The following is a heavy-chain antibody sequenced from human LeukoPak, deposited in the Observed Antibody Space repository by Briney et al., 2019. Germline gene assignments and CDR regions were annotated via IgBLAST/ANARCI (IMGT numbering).Heavy chain of an antibody. V-gene: IGHV3-21*01. CDR3: AREGSSGSFGDY. D-gene: IGHD6-19*01. Sequence: GGSLRLSCAASGFTFSSYSMNWVRQAPGKGLEWVSSISSSSSYIYYADSVKGRFTISRDNAKNSLYLQMNSLRAEDTAVYYCAREGSSGSFGDYWGQGTLVTVSS. CDR2: ISSSSSYI. CDR1: GFTFSSYS. J-gene: IGHJ4*02.